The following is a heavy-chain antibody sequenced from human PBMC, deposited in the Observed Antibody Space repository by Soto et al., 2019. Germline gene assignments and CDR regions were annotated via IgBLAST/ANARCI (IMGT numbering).Heavy chain of an antibody. Sequence: QVQLVESGGGVVQPGRSLRLSCAASGFTFSDYAIHWVRQAPGKGLEWVAVISYDGNNQYYADSVKGRFTISRDNSKNTRYLQLTSLGAEDTAGYYCARDRTIYCYYAMYVWGQGTTVMVSS. D-gene: IGHD3-10*01. J-gene: IGHJ6*02. CDR3: ARDRTIYCYYAMYV. V-gene: IGHV3-30-3*01. CDR1: GFTFSDYA. CDR2: ISYDGNNQ.